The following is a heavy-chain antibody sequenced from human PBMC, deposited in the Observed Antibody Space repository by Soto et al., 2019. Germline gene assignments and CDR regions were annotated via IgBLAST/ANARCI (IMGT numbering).Heavy chain of an antibody. V-gene: IGHV3-23*01. CDR1: GITISNYP. CDR2: ISGSGDRT. CDR3: VKDDGGYPSTAPH. Sequence: EVQLLESGGGLVQPGGSLRLSCAASGITISNYPMSWVRQAPGRGLDWVSGISGSGDRTSSADSAKGRFTISKDISRNSLSLQLDSLGVEDTAVYFCVKDDGGYPSTAPHWGQGTLVTVSS. D-gene: IGHD3-22*01. J-gene: IGHJ4*02.